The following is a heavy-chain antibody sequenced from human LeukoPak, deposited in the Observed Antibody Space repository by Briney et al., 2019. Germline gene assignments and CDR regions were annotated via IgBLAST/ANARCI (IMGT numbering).Heavy chain of an antibody. Sequence: ASVKVSCKASGGTFSSYAISWVRQAPGQGLEWMGRIIPIFGTANYAQKFQGRVTITTDESTSTAYMELSSLRSEDTAVYYCATNYQPLNPFDYWGQGTLVTVSS. J-gene: IGHJ4*02. V-gene: IGHV1-69*05. CDR2: IIPIFGTA. CDR1: GGTFSSYA. D-gene: IGHD2-2*01. CDR3: ATNYQPLNPFDY.